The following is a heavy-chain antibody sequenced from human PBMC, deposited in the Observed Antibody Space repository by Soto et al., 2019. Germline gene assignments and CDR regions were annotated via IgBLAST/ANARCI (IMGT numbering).Heavy chain of an antibody. V-gene: IGHV1-18*01. J-gene: IGHJ5*01. Sequence: ASVKVSCKASGYTFNNYGISWVRQAPGQGFEWMGWINTYNGNTNYQQKLQDRVTLTADTPTSTAYMQLRSLRSDDTAVYYCARLGGFYQSLDSWGQGTLVTVSS. CDR3: ARLGGFYQSLDS. CDR1: GYTFNNYG. D-gene: IGHD3-22*01. CDR2: INTYNGNT.